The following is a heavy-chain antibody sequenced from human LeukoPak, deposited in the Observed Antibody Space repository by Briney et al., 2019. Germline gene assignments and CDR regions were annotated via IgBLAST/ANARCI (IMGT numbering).Heavy chain of an antibody. J-gene: IGHJ4*02. V-gene: IGHV3-21*01. Sequence: GGSLRLSCAASGFTFSSYSMNWVRQAPGKGLEWVSSISSSSYNIYYADSVKGRFTISRDNAKNSLYLQMNSLRAEDTAVYYCARDRSYGDYADYWGQGTLVTVSS. CDR1: GFTFSSYS. CDR2: ISSSSYNI. D-gene: IGHD4-17*01. CDR3: ARDRSYGDYADY.